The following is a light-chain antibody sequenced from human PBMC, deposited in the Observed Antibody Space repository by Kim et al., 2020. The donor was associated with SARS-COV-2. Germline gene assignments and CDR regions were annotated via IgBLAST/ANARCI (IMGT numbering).Light chain of an antibody. CDR1: QSISTY. CDR2: GAS. J-gene: IGKJ2*01. CDR3: QQYNDWPPGDT. Sequence: SPGESATLSCRARQSISTYLAWYQQKPGQAPRLLIYGASTRATGVPARFSASGSGTEFTLTISSLQSDDFAVYYCQQYNDWPPGDTFGQGTKLEI. V-gene: IGKV3-15*01.